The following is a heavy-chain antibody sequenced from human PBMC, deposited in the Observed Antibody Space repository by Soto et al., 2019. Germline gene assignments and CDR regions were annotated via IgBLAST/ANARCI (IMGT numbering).Heavy chain of an antibody. D-gene: IGHD2-15*01. Sequence: KASGFTFTSSAMQWVRQARGQRLEWKEWIVVGSGHTNYAQKFQERVTITRDMSTSTAYMELSSLRSEDTALYYFAADSRYCSGGNCEDYWGQGTLVTVSS. CDR2: IVVGSGHT. CDR1: GFTFTSSA. J-gene: IGHJ4*02. V-gene: IGHV1-58*02. CDR3: AADSRYCSGGNCEDY.